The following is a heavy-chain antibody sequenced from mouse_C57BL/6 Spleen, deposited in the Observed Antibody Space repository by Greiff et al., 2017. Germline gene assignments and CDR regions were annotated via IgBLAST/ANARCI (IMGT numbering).Heavy chain of an antibody. V-gene: IGHV1-61*01. J-gene: IGHJ2*01. CDR1: GYTFTSYW. D-gene: IGHD1-1*01. CDR2: IYPSDSET. CDR3: ARGRGSSYVDDFDY. Sequence: QVQLKQPGAELVRPGSSVKLSCKASGYTFTSYWMDWVKQRPGQGLEWIGNIYPSDSETHYNQKFKDKATLTVDKSSSTAYMQLSSLTSEDSAVXYCARGRGSSYVDDFDYWGQGTTLTVSS.